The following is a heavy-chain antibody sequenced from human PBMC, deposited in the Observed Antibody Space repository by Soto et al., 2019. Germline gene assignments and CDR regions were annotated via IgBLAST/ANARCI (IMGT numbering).Heavy chain of an antibody. CDR3: ARTYCTTTSCQAHGMDV. CDR2: LYYNTKT. CDR1: GGSVNSGSYY. V-gene: IGHV4-61*01. Sequence: QVQLQESGPGLVKPSETLSLTCTVSGGSVNSGSYYWTWIRQPPGKGLEWIGYLYYNTKTNYNPSLKSRVTISVDTSKNQSSLKLSSVTAADTAVYYCARTYCTTTSCQAHGMDVWGQGTTVTVSS. J-gene: IGHJ6*02. D-gene: IGHD2-2*01.